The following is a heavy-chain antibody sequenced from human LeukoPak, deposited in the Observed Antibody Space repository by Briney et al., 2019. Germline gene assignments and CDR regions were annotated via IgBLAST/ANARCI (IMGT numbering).Heavy chain of an antibody. CDR3: ARVRSYGFDY. CDR2: ISSNGGST. D-gene: IGHD4-17*01. J-gene: IGHJ4*02. CDR1: GFTFSSYG. Sequence: GGSLRLSCAASGFTFSSYGMHWVRQAPGKGLEYVSTISSNGGSTNYANSVKGRFTISRDNSKNTLYLQMGSLRAEDMAVYYCARVRSYGFDYWGQGTLVTVSS. V-gene: IGHV3-64*01.